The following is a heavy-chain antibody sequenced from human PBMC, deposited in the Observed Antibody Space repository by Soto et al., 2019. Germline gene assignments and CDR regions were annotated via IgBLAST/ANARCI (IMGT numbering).Heavy chain of an antibody. J-gene: IGHJ4*02. V-gene: IGHV4-59*08. CDR3: ARHVDAAAIGY. CDR1: GGYIRSYY. Sequence: SETLSPTRTVSGGYIRSYYWSWIRQPPGKGLEWIGYIYYTGSTNYNPSLKIRLTLSVDTSKNQFSLKLSSVTAADTAVYYCARHVDAAAIGYWGQGTLVTVSS. D-gene: IGHD6-13*01. CDR2: IYYTGST.